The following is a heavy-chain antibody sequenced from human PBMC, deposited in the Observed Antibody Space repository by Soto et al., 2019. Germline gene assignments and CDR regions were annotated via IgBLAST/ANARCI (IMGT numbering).Heavy chain of an antibody. J-gene: IGHJ4*02. CDR1: GGTFSSY. CDR2: IIPILGIA. CDR3: ARLLYYDSSGYPVDY. Sequence: QVQLVQSGAEVKKPGSSVKVSCKASGGTFSSYISWVRQAPGQGLEWMGRIIPILGIANYAQKFQGRVTITADKSTSTAYMELSCLRSEDTAVYYCARLLYYDSSGYPVDYWGQGTLVTVSS. D-gene: IGHD3-22*01. V-gene: IGHV1-69*02.